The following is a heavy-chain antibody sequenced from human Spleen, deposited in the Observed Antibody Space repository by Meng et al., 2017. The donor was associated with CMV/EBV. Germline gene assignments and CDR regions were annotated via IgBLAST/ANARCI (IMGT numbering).Heavy chain of an antibody. CDR2: ISWNGGST. V-gene: IGHV3-43*01. CDR3: ARLITIFGVVHKNWFDP. J-gene: IGHJ5*02. CDR1: GFTFDDYT. D-gene: IGHD3-3*01. Sequence: GGSLRLSCEVSGFTFDDYTMHWVRQAPGKGLEWVSLISWNGGSTNYADSVKGRFTISRDNSKNTLYLQMNSLRAEDTAVYYCARLITIFGVVHKNWFDPWGQGTLVTVSS.